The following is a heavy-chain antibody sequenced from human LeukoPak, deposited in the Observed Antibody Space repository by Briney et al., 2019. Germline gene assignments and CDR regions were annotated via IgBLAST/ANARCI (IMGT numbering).Heavy chain of an antibody. Sequence: ASVKVSCKASGYTFTSYGISWVRQAPGQGLEWMGWISAYNGNTNYAQKLQGRVTMTTDTSTSTAYMELRSLRPDDTAVYYCARGSAPHHSGSYTPCDYWGQGTLVTVSS. CDR3: ARGSAPHHSGSYTPCDY. V-gene: IGHV1-18*01. CDR1: GYTFTSYG. J-gene: IGHJ4*02. D-gene: IGHD3-10*01. CDR2: ISAYNGNT.